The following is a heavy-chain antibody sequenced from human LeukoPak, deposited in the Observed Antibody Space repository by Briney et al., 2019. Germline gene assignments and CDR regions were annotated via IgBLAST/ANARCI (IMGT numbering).Heavy chain of an antibody. Sequence: GGSLRLSCAASGVTFSSYGMHWVRQAPGKGLEWVAFIRYDGSNKYYADSVKGRFTISRDNSKNTLYLQMNSLRAEDTAVYYCAKDPPNWTGAFDIWGQGTMVTVSS. J-gene: IGHJ3*02. V-gene: IGHV3-30*02. CDR1: GVTFSSYG. CDR2: IRYDGSNK. D-gene: IGHD1-1*01. CDR3: AKDPPNWTGAFDI.